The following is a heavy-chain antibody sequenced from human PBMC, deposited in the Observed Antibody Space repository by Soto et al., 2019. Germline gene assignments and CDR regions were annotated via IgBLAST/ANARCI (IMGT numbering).Heavy chain of an antibody. D-gene: IGHD3-10*01. V-gene: IGHV4-31*03. J-gene: IGHJ4*02. CDR1: GGSISSGGYY. CDR3: AGEDGLWGSGSGFLDY. CDR2: IYYSGST. Sequence: QVQLQESGPGLVKPSQTLSLTCTVSGGSISSGGYYWSWIRQHPGKGLEWLGYIYYSGSTYSNPSPKSRVTISVDTPQNQFSLKLSSVTAADTAVYSCAGEDGLWGSGSGFLDYWGQGTLVTVSS.